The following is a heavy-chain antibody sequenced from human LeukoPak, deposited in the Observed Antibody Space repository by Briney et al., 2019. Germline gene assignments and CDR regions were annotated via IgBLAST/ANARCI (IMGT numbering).Heavy chain of an antibody. D-gene: IGHD3-22*01. J-gene: IGHJ1*01. CDR3: ARHPSIYDTFQL. CDR2: FSDSGST. V-gene: IGHV4-39*01. CDR1: GGYIYSSSFY. Sequence: SETLSLTCTVSGGYIYSSSFYWGWIRQPPGEGLEWIGSFSDSGSTYYNPSLKSRVTISVDTSKQYSLKLSSVTAADTAVYYCARHPSIYDTFQLWGQGTLVTVSS.